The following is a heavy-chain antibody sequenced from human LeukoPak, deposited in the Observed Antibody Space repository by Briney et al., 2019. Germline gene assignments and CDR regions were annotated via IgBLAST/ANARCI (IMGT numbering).Heavy chain of an antibody. J-gene: IGHJ6*03. Sequence: PGGSLRLSCVASGFTFRRDWMSWVRQAPGKGLEWVANIKQDGSEKYYVDSVKGRFTISRDNAKNSLYLQMNGLRAEDTAVYYCARDQYYDILTGYYYYYMDVWGKGTTVTIS. CDR2: IKQDGSEK. V-gene: IGHV3-7*01. CDR3: ARDQYYDILTGYYYYYMDV. D-gene: IGHD3-9*01. CDR1: GFTFRRDW.